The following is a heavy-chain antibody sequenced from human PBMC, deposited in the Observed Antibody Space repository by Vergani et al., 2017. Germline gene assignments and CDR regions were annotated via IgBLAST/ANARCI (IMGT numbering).Heavy chain of an antibody. CDR3: ARDVKANDAFDI. CDR2: IYYSGST. J-gene: IGHJ3*02. V-gene: IGHV4-31*03. CDR1: GGSISSGGYY. Sequence: QVQLQESGPGLVKPSQTLSLTCTVSGGSISSGGYYWSWIRQPPGKGLEWIGYIYYSGSTYYNPSLNSRVTISVDTSKNQFSLKLSSVTAADTAVYYCARDVKANDAFDIWGQGTMVTVSS.